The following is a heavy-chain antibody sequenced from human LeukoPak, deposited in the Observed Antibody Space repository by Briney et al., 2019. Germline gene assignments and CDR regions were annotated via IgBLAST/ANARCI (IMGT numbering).Heavy chain of an antibody. J-gene: IGHJ4*02. CDR3: ARVWTPFQFDY. CDR1: GYSISSGYY. Sequence: PSETLSLTCTVSGYSISSGYYWGWIRQPPGKGLEWIGSIYHSGSTYYNPSLKSRVTISVDTSKNQFSLKLSSVTAADTAVYYCARVWTPFQFDYWGQGTLVTVSS. V-gene: IGHV4-38-2*02. D-gene: IGHD3/OR15-3a*01. CDR2: IYHSGST.